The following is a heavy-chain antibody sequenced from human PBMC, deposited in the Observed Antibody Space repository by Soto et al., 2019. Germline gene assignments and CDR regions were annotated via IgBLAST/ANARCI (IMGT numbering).Heavy chain of an antibody. Sequence: EVQLVESGGGLVQPGGSLRLSCAASGFSFSSYSMNWVRQAPGKGLEWVSYISSSSSTIYYADSVKGRFTISRDNAKNSLYLQMNSLRDEDTAVYYCARDGDMATTFHAFDIWGQGTMVTVSS. CDR2: ISSSSSTI. D-gene: IGHD5-12*01. J-gene: IGHJ3*02. V-gene: IGHV3-48*02. CDR3: ARDGDMATTFHAFDI. CDR1: GFSFSSYS.